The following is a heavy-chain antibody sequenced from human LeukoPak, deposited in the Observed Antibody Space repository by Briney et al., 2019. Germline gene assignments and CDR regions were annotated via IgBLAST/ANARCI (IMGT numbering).Heavy chain of an antibody. J-gene: IGHJ4*02. D-gene: IGHD1-26*01. CDR3: AKASTGRGSYPGLFDY. CDR2: ISGSGGST. CDR1: GFTFSSYA. Sequence: PGGSLRLSCAASGFTFSSYAMSWVRQAPGKGLEWVSAISGSGGSTYYADSVKGRFTISRDNSKNTLYLQMNSLRAEDTAVYYCAKASTGRGSYPGLFDYWGQGTLVTVSS. V-gene: IGHV3-23*01.